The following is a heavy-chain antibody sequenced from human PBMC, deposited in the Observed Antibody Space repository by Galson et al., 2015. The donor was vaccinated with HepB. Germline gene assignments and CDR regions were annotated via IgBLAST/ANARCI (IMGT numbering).Heavy chain of an antibody. CDR1: GYTFTSYY. Sequence: SGYTFTSYYMHWVRQAPGQGLEWMGIINPSGGSTSYAQKFQGRVTMTRDTSTSTVYMELSSLRSEDTAVYYCARGELTYYDFWSGYYPRAVWFDPWGQGTLVTVSS. CDR2: INPSGGST. V-gene: IGHV1-46*01. D-gene: IGHD3-3*01. CDR3: ARGELTYYDFWSGYYPRAVWFDP. J-gene: IGHJ5*02.